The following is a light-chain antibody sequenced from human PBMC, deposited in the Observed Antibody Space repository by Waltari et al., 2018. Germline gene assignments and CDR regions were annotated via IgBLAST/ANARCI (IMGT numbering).Light chain of an antibody. J-gene: IGKJ4*01. V-gene: IGKV3-15*01. Sequence: EIVMTQSPETLSVSPGQRVTLSCRASQNIDASLAWHQQRPGQAPRVLISGASYRVTGIPDRFSGGGSGTEFTLTISSLQSEDVAIYYYQQFHTWPLTFGGGTKVEIK. CDR1: QNIDAS. CDR3: QQFHTWPLT. CDR2: GAS.